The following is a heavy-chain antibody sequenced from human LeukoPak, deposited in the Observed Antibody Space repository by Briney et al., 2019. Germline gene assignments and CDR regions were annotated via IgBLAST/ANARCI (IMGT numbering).Heavy chain of an antibody. CDR1: GGSISSGGYS. J-gene: IGHJ5*02. V-gene: IGHV4-30-2*01. CDR3: ARVARAPFNWFDP. CDR2: IYHSGST. Sequence: SQTLSLTCAVSGGSISSGGYSWSWIRQPPGKGLEWIGYIYHSGSTYYNPSLKSRVTISVDRSKNQFSLKLSSVIAADTAVYYCARVARAPFNWFDPWGQGTLVTVSS.